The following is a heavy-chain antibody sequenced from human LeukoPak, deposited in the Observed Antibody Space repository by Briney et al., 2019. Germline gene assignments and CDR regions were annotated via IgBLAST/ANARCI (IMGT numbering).Heavy chain of an antibody. CDR1: GGSISSSSYY. J-gene: IGHJ4*02. Sequence: PSETLSLTCTVSGGSISSSSYYWGWIRQPPGKGLGWLGSIYYSGSTYYNPSLKGRATISVDTSKNQFSLKLSSVTAADTAVYYCARRSMITFGGVDCRGQGTLVTVSS. V-gene: IGHV4-39*01. CDR2: IYYSGST. CDR3: ARRSMITFGGVDC. D-gene: IGHD3-16*01.